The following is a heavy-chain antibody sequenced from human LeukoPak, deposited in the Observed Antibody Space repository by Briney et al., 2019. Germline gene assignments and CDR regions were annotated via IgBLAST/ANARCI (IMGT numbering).Heavy chain of an antibody. CDR2: INSNGDDT. J-gene: IGHJ4*02. CDR3: ARDPGRGPDY. Sequence: PGGSLRLSCAASGFTFSHYSMHWVRRAPGKGLEYVSAINSNGDDTYYTNSVKGRFTISRDNSKNTLYLQMGSLRAEDMAVYYCARDPGRGPDYWGQGTLVTVSS. CDR1: GFTFSHYS. V-gene: IGHV3-64*01. D-gene: IGHD2-15*01.